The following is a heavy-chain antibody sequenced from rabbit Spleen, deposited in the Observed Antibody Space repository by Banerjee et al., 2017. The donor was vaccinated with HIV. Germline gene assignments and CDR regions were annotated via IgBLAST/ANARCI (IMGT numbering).Heavy chain of an antibody. D-gene: IGHD1-1*01. V-gene: IGHV1S40*01. Sequence: QSLEESGGDLVKPGASLTLTCTASGFSFSSNYYMCWVRQAPGKGLEWIACKYGGSSGNTYYASWAKGRFTISKTSSTTVTLQMTSLTAADTATYFCARTYSGNTAYTTTRLDLWGPGTLVTVS. J-gene: IGHJ3*01. CDR2: KYGGSSGNT. CDR3: ARTYSGNTAYTTTRLDL. CDR1: GFSFSSNYY.